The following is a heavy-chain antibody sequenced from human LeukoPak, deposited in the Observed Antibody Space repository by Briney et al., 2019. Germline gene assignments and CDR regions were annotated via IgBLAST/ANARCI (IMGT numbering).Heavy chain of an antibody. V-gene: IGHV4-59*12. Sequence: SETLSLTCTVSGGSISSYYWSWIRQPPGKGLECIGYIHYTGSTNYNASLKSRVTISVDTSKNQFSLKLSSVTAADTAVYYCARRRSGYEVYYYYYYYMDVWGKGTTVTVSS. CDR3: ARRRSGYEVYYYYYYYMDV. CDR1: GGSISSYY. D-gene: IGHD5-12*01. CDR2: IHYTGST. J-gene: IGHJ6*03.